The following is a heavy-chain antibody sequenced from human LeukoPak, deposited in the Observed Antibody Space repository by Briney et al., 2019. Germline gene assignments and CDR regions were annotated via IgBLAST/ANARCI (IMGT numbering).Heavy chain of an antibody. J-gene: IGHJ5*02. CDR1: GFTFNRYG. Sequence: GGSLRLSCTASGFTFNRYGMHWIRQPPGKGLEWVAYIRYDSSDKKYGGSVKGRFTISRDNSKNTLYLQMNSLRAEDTAVYYCAKDPSYSSGRRNLINWFDPWGQGTLVTVSS. CDR3: AKDPSYSSGRRNLINWFDP. V-gene: IGHV3-30*02. CDR2: IRYDSSDK. D-gene: IGHD6-19*01.